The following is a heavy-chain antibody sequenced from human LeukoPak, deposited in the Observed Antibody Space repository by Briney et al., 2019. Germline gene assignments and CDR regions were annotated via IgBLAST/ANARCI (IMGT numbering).Heavy chain of an antibody. Sequence: GGSLRLSCVVSGFTFSRSWMSWVRQAPGKGLEWVAKIKQDGSEKNYVDSVKGRFTTSRDNAKNSLYLQMTSLRAEDTAVYYCARDFLVPGYWGQGTLVTVSS. J-gene: IGHJ4*02. CDR3: ARDFLVPGY. V-gene: IGHV3-7*01. CDR2: IKQDGSEK. CDR1: GFTFSRSW. D-gene: IGHD6-13*01.